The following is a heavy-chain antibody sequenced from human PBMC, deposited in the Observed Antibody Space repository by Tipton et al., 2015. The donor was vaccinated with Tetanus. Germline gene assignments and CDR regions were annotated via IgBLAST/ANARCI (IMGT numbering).Heavy chain of an antibody. D-gene: IGHD3-3*01. Sequence: QLVQSGGGLAQPVGSLRLSCAASGFIVSGNYLSWVRQAPGKGLEWVSAISGSGGSTYYADSVKGRFTISRDNSKNTLYLQMNSLRAEDTAVYYCAKEQYYDFWSGYYVLDYWGQGTLVTVSS. J-gene: IGHJ4*02. CDR1: GFIVSGNY. CDR2: ISGSGGST. V-gene: IGHV3-23*04. CDR3: AKEQYYDFWSGYYVLDY.